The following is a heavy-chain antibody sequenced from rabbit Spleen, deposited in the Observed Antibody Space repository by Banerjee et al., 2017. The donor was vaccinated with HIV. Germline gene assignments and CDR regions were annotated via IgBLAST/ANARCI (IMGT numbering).Heavy chain of an antibody. CDR3: ARNYVNAFDP. V-gene: IGHV1S45*01. CDR1: GFSFSSNW. D-gene: IGHD1-1*01. CDR2: IDTNDGDT. Sequence: QEQLVESGGGLVKPGGTLTLTCTVSGFSFSSNWICWVRQAPGKGLEWIACIDTNDGDTDYANWPKGRFTISKTSSTTVTLQMTSLTAADTATYFCARNYVNAFDPWGPGTLVTVS. J-gene: IGHJ2*01.